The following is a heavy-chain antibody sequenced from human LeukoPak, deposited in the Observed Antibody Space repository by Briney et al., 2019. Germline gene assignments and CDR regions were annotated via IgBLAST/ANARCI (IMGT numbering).Heavy chain of an antibody. CDR2: IYPGDSDT. V-gene: IGHV5-51*01. CDR3: ARRGIAAAGTRTYYGMDV. CDR1: GYSFTSYW. J-gene: IGHJ6*02. D-gene: IGHD6-13*01. Sequence: GESLKISCKGSGYSFTSYWIGWVRQMPGKGLEWMGIIYPGDSDTRYSPSFQGRVTISADKSISTAYLQWSSLKASDTAMYYCARRGIAAAGTRTYYGMDVWGQGTTVTVSS.